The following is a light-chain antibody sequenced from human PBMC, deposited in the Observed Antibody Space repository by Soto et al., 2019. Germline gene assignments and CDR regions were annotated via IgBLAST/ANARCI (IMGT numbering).Light chain of an antibody. Sequence: QSVLTQPASVSGSPGQSITISCTGSSSDVGSYTLVSWYQQHPGKVPKLMIYEVSKRPSGVSVRFSGSRSGNTASLTISGLQAEDEADYFCWSYAGSFTYVFGTGTKVPVL. J-gene: IGLJ1*01. CDR1: SSDVGSYTL. CDR2: EVS. CDR3: WSYAGSFTYV. V-gene: IGLV2-23*02.